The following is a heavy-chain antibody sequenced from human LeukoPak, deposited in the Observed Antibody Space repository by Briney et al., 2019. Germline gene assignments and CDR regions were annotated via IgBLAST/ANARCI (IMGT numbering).Heavy chain of an antibody. CDR2: INPNSGDT. V-gene: IGHV1-2*02. CDR1: GCTFTGYY. Sequence: ASVKVSCKASGCTFTGYYLHWVRQAPGQGLEWMGWINPNSGDTNYAQNFQGRVTMTRDTSINTAYMELSRLRSDDTAVYYCARSGSGYADLYWGQGTLVTVSS. CDR3: ARSGSGYADLY. D-gene: IGHD3-22*01. J-gene: IGHJ4*02.